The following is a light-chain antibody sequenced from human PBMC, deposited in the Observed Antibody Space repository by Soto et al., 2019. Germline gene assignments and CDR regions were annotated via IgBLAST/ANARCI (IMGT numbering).Light chain of an antibody. Sequence: EIVMTQSPATLSVSPGERATLSCRASRRVSSNLAWYQQKPGQAPRLLIYGVSTRATGIPARFSGSGSGTEFTLTISSLQSEDSAVYYCQQYKNWLALTFGGGTKVDIK. CDR3: QQYKNWLALT. J-gene: IGKJ4*01. CDR1: RRVSSN. V-gene: IGKV3-15*01. CDR2: GVS.